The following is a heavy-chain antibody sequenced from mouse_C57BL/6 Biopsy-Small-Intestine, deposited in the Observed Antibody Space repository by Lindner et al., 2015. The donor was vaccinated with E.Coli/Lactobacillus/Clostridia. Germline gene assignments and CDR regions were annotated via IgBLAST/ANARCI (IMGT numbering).Heavy chain of an antibody. V-gene: IGHV1-80*01. Sequence: VQLQESGAELVKPGASVKISCKASGYAFSTYWMNWVKQRPGKGLEWIGQIYPGDGDTNYNGKFKGKATLTADKSSNTAYLQLSSLTSEATAIYYCTTDSRAYWGQGTLVTVSA. CDR1: GYAFSTYW. CDR3: TTDSRAY. CDR2: IYPGDGDT. J-gene: IGHJ3*01. D-gene: IGHD6-2*01.